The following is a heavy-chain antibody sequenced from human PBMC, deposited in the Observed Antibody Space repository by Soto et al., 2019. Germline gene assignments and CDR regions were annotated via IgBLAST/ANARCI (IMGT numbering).Heavy chain of an antibody. J-gene: IGHJ4*02. D-gene: IGHD3-10*01. Sequence: SETLSLTCSVSGGSISTYYWSWIRQPAGKGLEWIGRIYSGGSTNFNPSLRSRVTVSVDMSKNQFSLKLTSVTAADTAVYYCARGPGGFGELSLDYWGQGTLVTVS. CDR1: GGSISTYY. CDR2: IYSGGST. V-gene: IGHV4-4*07. CDR3: ARGPGGFGELSLDY.